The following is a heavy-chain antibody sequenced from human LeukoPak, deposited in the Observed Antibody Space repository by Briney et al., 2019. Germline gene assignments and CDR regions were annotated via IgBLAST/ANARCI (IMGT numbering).Heavy chain of an antibody. V-gene: IGHV3-11*04. J-gene: IGHJ4*02. D-gene: IGHD3-10*01. Sequence: GGSLRLSCAASGFTFNDYYMSWIRQAPGEGLEWISYISGSGDRIYYADSVKGRFTISRDNAKNSLYLQMNSLRVEDTAVYYCAKLAKYFYGSETYYFFEHWGQGTPVTASS. CDR1: GFTFNDYY. CDR2: ISGSGDRI. CDR3: AKLAKYFYGSETYYFFEH.